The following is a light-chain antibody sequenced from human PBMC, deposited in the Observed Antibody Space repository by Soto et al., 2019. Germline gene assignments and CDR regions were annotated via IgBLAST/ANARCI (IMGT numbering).Light chain of an antibody. CDR1: SIDVGGYNS. CDR2: DVS. CDR3: ASYTSSSPGV. J-gene: IGLJ2*01. Sequence: QSALTQPASVSGSPGQSITISCTGTSIDVGGYNSVSWYQQPPGKAPKLMIYDVSNRPSGVSNRFSASKSGNTASLTISGLQAEDEADYYCASYTSSSPGVFGGGTKLTVL. V-gene: IGLV2-14*01.